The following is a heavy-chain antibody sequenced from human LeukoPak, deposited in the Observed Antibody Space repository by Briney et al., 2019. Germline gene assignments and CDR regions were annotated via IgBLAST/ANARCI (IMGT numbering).Heavy chain of an antibody. CDR3: AKDYAVGSIDY. CDR1: GFTFSSYS. D-gene: IGHD3-16*01. V-gene: IGHV3-30*02. CDR2: IYPDGNQK. Sequence: GSLRLSCAASGFTFSSYSMNWVRQAPGKGLEWVACIYPDGNQKDYADSVRGRFTISRDNSKNTVFLQMNSLRAEDSAVYYCAKDYAVGSIDYWGQGTLVTVSS. J-gene: IGHJ4*02.